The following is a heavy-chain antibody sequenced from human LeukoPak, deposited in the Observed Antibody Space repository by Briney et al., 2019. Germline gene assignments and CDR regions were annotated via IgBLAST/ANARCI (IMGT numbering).Heavy chain of an antibody. V-gene: IGHV1-18*01. D-gene: IGHD3-22*01. Sequence: GASVTVSYKDSGYTFTSYGYSSVRQAPGQGLEWMGWISAYNGNTNYAQKLQGRVTMTTDTSTSTAYMELRSLRSNDTAVYYCARARVRSYSYDSSGFYSSEPHFALRGRGSLVTVSS. J-gene: IGHJ2*01. CDR3: ARARVRSYSYDSSGFYSSEPHFAL. CDR1: GYTFTSYG. CDR2: ISAYNGNT.